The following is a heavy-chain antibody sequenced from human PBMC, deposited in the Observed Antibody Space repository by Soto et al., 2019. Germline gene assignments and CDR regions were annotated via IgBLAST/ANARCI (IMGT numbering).Heavy chain of an antibody. Sequence: PGGSLRLSCAASGFTFSSYWMHWVRQAPGKGLVWVSRINSDGSSTSYADSVKGRFTISRDNAKNTLYLQMNSLRAEDTAVYYCAREITVVNGWFDPWGQGTLVTVSS. CDR2: INSDGSST. J-gene: IGHJ5*02. CDR3: AREITVVNGWFDP. V-gene: IGHV3-74*01. D-gene: IGHD2-15*01. CDR1: GFTFSSYW.